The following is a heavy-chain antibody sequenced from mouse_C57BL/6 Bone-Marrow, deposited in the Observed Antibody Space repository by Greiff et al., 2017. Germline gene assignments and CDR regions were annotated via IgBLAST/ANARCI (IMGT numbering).Heavy chain of an antibody. J-gene: IGHJ3*01. CDR3: GRSAWFAY. Sequence: LVESGAELARPGASVKMSCKASGYTFTSYTMHWVKQRPGQGLEWIGYINPSSGYTKYNQKFKDKATLPADKSSSTAYMQLSSLTSEDSAVYYCGRSAWFAYWGQGTLVTVSA. V-gene: IGHV1-4*01. CDR1: GYTFTSYT. CDR2: INPSSGYT.